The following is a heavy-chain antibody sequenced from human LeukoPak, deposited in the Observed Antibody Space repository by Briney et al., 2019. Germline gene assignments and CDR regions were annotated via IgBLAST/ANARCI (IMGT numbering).Heavy chain of an antibody. CDR3: ARELGVCSGGSCDAYDL. CDR1: GFTFSNYE. Sequence: PGGSLRLSCVASGFTFSNYEMNWVRQAPGKGLEWVSFISNSGSNRYYVDSVKGRFTISRDHTRNSLYLQMKSLRAEDTALYYCARELGVCSGGSCDAYDLWGQGTMVTVSS. J-gene: IGHJ3*01. D-gene: IGHD2-15*01. V-gene: IGHV3-48*03. CDR2: ISNSGSNR.